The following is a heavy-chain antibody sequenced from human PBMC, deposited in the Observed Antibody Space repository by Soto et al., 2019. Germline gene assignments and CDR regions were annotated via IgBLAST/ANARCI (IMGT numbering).Heavy chain of an antibody. V-gene: IGHV2-70*01. CDR2: IDWDDDK. D-gene: IGHD3-9*01. Sequence: GSGPTLVNPTQTLTLTCTFSGFSLSTSGMCVSWIRQPPGKALEWLALIDWDDDKYYSTSLKTRLTISKDTSKNQVVLTMTNMDPVDTATYYCARIRGDYDILTGRWYYFDYWGQGTLVTVSS. CDR1: GFSLSTSGMC. CDR3: ARIRGDYDILTGRWYYFDY. J-gene: IGHJ4*02.